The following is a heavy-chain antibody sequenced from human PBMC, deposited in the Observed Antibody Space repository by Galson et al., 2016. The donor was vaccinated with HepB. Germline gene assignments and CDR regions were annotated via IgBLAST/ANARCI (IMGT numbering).Heavy chain of an antibody. Sequence: SETLSLTCTVSDDSISSSDYYWGWIRQPPGKGLEWLASIDFSGSTYYNASPRSRVTISVDRSKKHFSLKLTSVTAPDTSVYYCARQAAIGRTIGSSYRWGQGTLVTVSS. CDR1: DDSISSSDYY. J-gene: IGHJ1*01. D-gene: IGHD1-26*01. CDR2: IDFSGST. V-gene: IGHV4-39*01. CDR3: ARQAAIGRTIGSSYR.